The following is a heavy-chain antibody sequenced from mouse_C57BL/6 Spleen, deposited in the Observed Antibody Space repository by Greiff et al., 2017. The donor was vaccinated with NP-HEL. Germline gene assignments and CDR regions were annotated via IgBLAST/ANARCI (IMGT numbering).Heavy chain of an antibody. D-gene: IGHD2-5*01. CDR3: TRSRSNYVPDY. CDR2: IYPGNSDT. J-gene: IGHJ2*01. Sequence: EVQLQQSGTVLARPGASVKMSCKTSGYTFTSYWMHWVKQRPGQGLEWIGAIYPGNSDTSYNQKFKGKAKLTAVTSASTAYMELSSLTNEDSAVYYCTRSRSNYVPDYWGQGTTLTVSS. V-gene: IGHV1-5*01. CDR1: GYTFTSYW.